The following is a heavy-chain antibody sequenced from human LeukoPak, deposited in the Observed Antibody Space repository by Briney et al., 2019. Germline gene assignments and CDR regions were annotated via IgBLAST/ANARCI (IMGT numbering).Heavy chain of an antibody. CDR1: GFTFSSYE. CDR2: ISSSGSTI. J-gene: IGHJ4*02. Sequence: PGGSLRLSCAASGFTFSSYEMNWVRQAPGKGLEWVSYISSSGSTIYYADSVKGRFTISRDNSKNTLYLQMNSLRAEDTAVYYCAKPKLTPFDYWGQGTLVAVSS. V-gene: IGHV3-48*03. D-gene: IGHD1-1*01. CDR3: AKPKLTPFDY.